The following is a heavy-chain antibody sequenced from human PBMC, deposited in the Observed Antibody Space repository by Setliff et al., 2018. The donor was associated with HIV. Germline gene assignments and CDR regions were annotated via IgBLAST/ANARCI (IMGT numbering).Heavy chain of an antibody. CDR1: GYNFTSHD. J-gene: IGHJ4*02. D-gene: IGHD2-2*01. V-gene: IGHV1-8*01. Sequence: ASVKVSCKASGYNFTSHDINWVRQAPGQGLEWMGWMNPKSGNTGYARKFQGRVTMTRKTSISTAYMELRSLRSDDTAVYYCARGYCSSTSCYGIYYFDNWGQGTPGTVPQ. CDR2: MNPKSGNT. CDR3: ARGYCSSTSCYGIYYFDN.